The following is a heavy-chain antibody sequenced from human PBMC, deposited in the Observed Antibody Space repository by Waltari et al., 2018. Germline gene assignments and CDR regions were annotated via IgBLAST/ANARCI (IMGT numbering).Heavy chain of an antibody. CDR2: ISSSGNTR. Sequence: EVQLVESGGGLVQPGGSLRLSCAASGFTLSSYEINWVRQAPGKGLEWLSYISSSGNTRYYADSAKGRFTVSRNNAKNSLYLQMNSLRADDTAVYYCARGAASAAAYYYYGMDVWGQGTTVTVSS. D-gene: IGHD6-13*01. CDR1: GFTLSSYE. J-gene: IGHJ6*02. CDR3: ARGAASAAAYYYYGMDV. V-gene: IGHV3-48*03.